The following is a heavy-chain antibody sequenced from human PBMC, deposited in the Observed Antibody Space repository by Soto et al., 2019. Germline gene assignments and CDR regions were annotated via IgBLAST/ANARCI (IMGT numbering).Heavy chain of an antibody. Sequence: ASVKVSCKASGYSFTTYGISWVRQAPGQGLEWMGWISAYTGNTKYAPKLQGRVTMTTDTSTTTAYMELRSLRSDDTAVYYCLWGSSEFDYWGQGTLVTVSS. CDR1: GYSFTTYG. V-gene: IGHV1-18*01. CDR2: ISAYTGNT. J-gene: IGHJ4*02. D-gene: IGHD3-16*01. CDR3: LWGSSEFDY.